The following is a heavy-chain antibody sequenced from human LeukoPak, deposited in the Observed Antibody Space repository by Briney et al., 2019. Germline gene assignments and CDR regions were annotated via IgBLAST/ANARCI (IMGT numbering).Heavy chain of an antibody. CDR3: ARDGAYSSGWRPFDY. V-gene: IGHV3-11*01. D-gene: IGHD6-19*01. Sequence: PGGSLRLSCAASGFTFSDYYMSWIRQAPGKGLEWVSYISSSGSTIYYADSVKGRFTISRDNAKNSLYLQMNSLRAEDAAVYYCARDGAYSSGWRPFDYWGQGTLVTVSS. CDR2: ISSSGSTI. J-gene: IGHJ4*02. CDR1: GFTFSDYY.